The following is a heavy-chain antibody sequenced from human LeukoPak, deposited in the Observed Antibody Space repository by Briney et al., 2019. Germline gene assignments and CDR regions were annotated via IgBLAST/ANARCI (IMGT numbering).Heavy chain of an antibody. D-gene: IGHD6-13*01. CDR3: ARNLIGYSSSWYYFDY. V-gene: IGHV1-18*01. Sequence: ASVKVSCKASGYTFTSYGISWVRQPPGQGLEWMGWISAYNGNTNYAQKLQGRVTMTTDTSTSTAYMELRSLRSDDTAVYYCARNLIGYSSSWYYFDYWGQGTLVTVSS. CDR1: GYTFTSYG. CDR2: ISAYNGNT. J-gene: IGHJ4*02.